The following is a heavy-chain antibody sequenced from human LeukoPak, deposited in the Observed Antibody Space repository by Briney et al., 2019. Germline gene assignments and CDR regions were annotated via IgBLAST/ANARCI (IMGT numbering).Heavy chain of an antibody. V-gene: IGHV1-69*05. CDR2: IIPIFGTA. J-gene: IGHJ3*02. Sequence: SVKVSFKASGGTFSIYAISWLRQAPGQGLEWMGGIIPIFGTANYAQKFQGRVTITTDESTSTAYMELSSLRSEDTAVYYCARDEYSSSWSPRVEAFDIWGQGTMVTVSS. CDR3: ARDEYSSSWSPRVEAFDI. D-gene: IGHD6-13*01. CDR1: GGTFSIYA.